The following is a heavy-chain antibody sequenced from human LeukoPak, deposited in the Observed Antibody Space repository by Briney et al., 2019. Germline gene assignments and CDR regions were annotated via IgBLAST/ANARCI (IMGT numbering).Heavy chain of an antibody. V-gene: IGHV1-2*02. CDR3: ARVARGDYYGSGSFSYGMDV. D-gene: IGHD3-10*01. CDR2: INPNSGGT. J-gene: IGHJ6*04. CDR1: GYTFTGYY. Sequence: ASVKVSCKASGYTFTGYYMHWVRQAPGQGLEWMGWINPNSGGTNYAQKFQGRVTMTRDTSISTAYMELSSLRSEDTAVYYCARVARGDYYGSGSFSYGMDVWGKGTTVTVSS.